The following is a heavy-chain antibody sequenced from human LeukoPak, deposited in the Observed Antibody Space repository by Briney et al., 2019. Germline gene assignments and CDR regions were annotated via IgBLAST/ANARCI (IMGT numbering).Heavy chain of an antibody. CDR2: VSHDGNNK. D-gene: IGHD3-22*01. V-gene: IGHV3-30*04. Sequence: GGSLRLSCAASGFSFSSYAMHWVRQAPGKGLEWVAVVSHDGNNKYYADSVKGRFTISRDNSKNTLYLQMNSLRGEDTAIYHCARDKRTMTNGVFVDYWGQGTLVTVSS. CDR1: GFSFSSYA. CDR3: ARDKRTMTNGVFVDY. J-gene: IGHJ4*02.